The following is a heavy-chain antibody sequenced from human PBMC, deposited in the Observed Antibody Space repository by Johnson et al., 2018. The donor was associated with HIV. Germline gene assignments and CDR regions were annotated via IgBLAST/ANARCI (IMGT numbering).Heavy chain of an antibody. V-gene: IGHV3-NL1*01. D-gene: IGHD2-2*01. CDR2: IYSGGDT. CDR3: AKDGAMAFDI. CDR1: GFTFSSYA. J-gene: IGHJ3*02. Sequence: QVQLVESGGGVVQPGRSLRLSCAASGFTFSSYAMHWVRQATGKGLEWVSVIYSGGDTYYAESVKGRFTISRDNFKNTLYLQMNSLRAEDTAVYYCAKDGAMAFDIWGQGTLVTVSS.